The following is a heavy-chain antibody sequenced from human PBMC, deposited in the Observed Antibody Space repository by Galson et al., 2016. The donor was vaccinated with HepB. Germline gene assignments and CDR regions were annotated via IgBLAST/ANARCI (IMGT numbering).Heavy chain of an antibody. Sequence: PALVKPTQTLTLTCTFSGFSLSSRGVGVGWVRQPPGQALEWLAVIYWDDDKRYSPSLQSRLSITRDISKAQVVLKMTNVDPVDTATYYCVHTDVVSLGGAWRGCYYVGSWGQGTLVAVFS. CDR1: GFSLSSRGVG. J-gene: IGHJ4*02. V-gene: IGHV2-5*02. CDR3: VHTDVVSLGGAWRGCYYVGS. CDR2: IYWDDDK. D-gene: IGHD3-16*01.